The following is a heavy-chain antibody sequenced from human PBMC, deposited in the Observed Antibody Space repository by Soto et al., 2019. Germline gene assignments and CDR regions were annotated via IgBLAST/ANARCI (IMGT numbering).Heavy chain of an antibody. V-gene: IGHV1-18*04. CDR1: GYTFTTYG. D-gene: IGHD4-17*01. CDR2: ISAYSGNT. CDR3: ARVGKAGDYGDYGRYYFDY. Sequence: QVQLVQSGAEVKKPGASVKVSCKASGYTFTTYGITWVRQAPGQGLEWMGWISAYSGNTNYAQKLQGRLTVTTDTSTNTAYMDLGSRRSDATAVYYCARVGKAGDYGDYGRYYFDYWGHGTLVTVSS. J-gene: IGHJ4*01.